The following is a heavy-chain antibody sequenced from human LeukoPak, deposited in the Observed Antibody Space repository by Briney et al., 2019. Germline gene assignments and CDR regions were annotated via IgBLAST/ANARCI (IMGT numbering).Heavy chain of an antibody. CDR3: ATEKGDSPDY. Sequence: GGSLRLSCAASGFTFSNYWMNWVRQAPGKGLEWVSGISGNGVNTYHPDSVKGRFTISRDNSKNTLYVQMHSLRAEDTAVYYCATEKGDSPDYWGQGTLVTVSS. J-gene: IGHJ4*02. CDR2: ISGNGVNT. D-gene: IGHD2-21*01. V-gene: IGHV3-23*01. CDR1: GFTFSNYW.